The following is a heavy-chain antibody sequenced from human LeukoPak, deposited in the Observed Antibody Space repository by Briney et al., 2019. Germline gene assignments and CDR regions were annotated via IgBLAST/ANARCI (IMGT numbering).Heavy chain of an antibody. J-gene: IGHJ4*02. CDR3: ARGSSKGGPFDY. CDR1: GYSIISGYY. V-gene: IGHV4-38-2*02. CDR2: IYHSGST. Sequence: SETLSLTCTVSGYSIISGYYWGWIRQPPGKGLEWIGSIYHSGSTYYNPPLKSRVTISVDTSKSQFSLKRSSVTAADTAVYYCARGSSKGGPFDYWGQGTLVTVSS. D-gene: IGHD3-10*01.